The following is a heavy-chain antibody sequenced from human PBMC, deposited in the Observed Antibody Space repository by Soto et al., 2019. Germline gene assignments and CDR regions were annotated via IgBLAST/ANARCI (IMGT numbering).Heavy chain of an antibody. CDR1: GFTFSSYA. Sequence: PGGSLRLSCAASGFTFSSYALNWVRRAPGKGLEWVSAISGSGDRTYYADSVKGRFIISRDNSQKTLFLQMDSLRTEDTAEYYWASEGGDNGSGSYYQYCGRGTLVTVSS. CDR3: ASEGGDNGSGSYYQY. V-gene: IGHV3-23*01. CDR2: ISGSGDRT. D-gene: IGHD3-10*01. J-gene: IGHJ4*02.